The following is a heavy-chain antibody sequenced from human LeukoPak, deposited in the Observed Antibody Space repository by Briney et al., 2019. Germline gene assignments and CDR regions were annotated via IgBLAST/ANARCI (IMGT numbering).Heavy chain of an antibody. D-gene: IGHD3-22*01. CDR3: ARDEIVVVITFSAFDI. Sequence: NTGGSLRLSCAASGFTFSDYYMSWIRQAPGKGLEWVSYISSSGSTIYYADSVKGRFTISRDNSKNTLYLQMNSLRAEDTAVYYCARDEIVVVITFSAFDIWGQGTMVTVSS. J-gene: IGHJ3*02. CDR2: ISSSGSTI. V-gene: IGHV3-11*04. CDR1: GFTFSDYY.